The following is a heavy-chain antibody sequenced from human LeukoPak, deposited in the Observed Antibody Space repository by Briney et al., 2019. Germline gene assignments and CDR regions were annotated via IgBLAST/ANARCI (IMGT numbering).Heavy chain of an antibody. CDR3: ARGVITGTLLNYFDY. D-gene: IGHD1-7*01. CDR1: GGSFSGYY. V-gene: IGHV4-34*01. Sequence: PSETLSLTCAVYGGSFSGYYWSWIRQPPGKGLEWIGEINHSGSTNYNPSLKSRVTISVDTSKNQFPLKLSSVTAADTAVYYCARGVITGTLLNYFDYWGQGTLVTVSS. CDR2: INHSGST. J-gene: IGHJ4*02.